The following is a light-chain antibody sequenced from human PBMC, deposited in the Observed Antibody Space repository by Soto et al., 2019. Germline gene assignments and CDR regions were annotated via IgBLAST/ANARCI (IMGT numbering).Light chain of an antibody. CDR2: EVS. CDR3: SSYADNRTYV. CDR1: NSDIGGYDF. V-gene: IGLV2-14*01. Sequence: QSALTQPASVSGSPGQSITISCTGTNSDIGGYDFVSWYQQHPGKAPKLIISEVSDRPSGVSTRFSGSKSGNTASLTVSGLQDDDEADYYCSSYADNRTYVFGTGTKVTVL. J-gene: IGLJ1*01.